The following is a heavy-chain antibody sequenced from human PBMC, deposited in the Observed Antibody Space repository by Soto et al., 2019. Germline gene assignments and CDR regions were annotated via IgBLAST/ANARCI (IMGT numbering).Heavy chain of an antibody. Sequence: EVQLVESGGGLIQPGGSLRLSCAAYGYTVMSDYMSWVRQAPGKGLEWVSFIYSNGSTYYADSVKGRFSISRDNSNNMVYLQMDSLRAEDTAVYYCARGGQVRGGLDVWGQGTTVTDSS. CDR3: ARGGQVRGGLDV. CDR2: IYSNGST. CDR1: GYTVMSDY. V-gene: IGHV3-53*01. D-gene: IGHD2-15*01. J-gene: IGHJ6*02.